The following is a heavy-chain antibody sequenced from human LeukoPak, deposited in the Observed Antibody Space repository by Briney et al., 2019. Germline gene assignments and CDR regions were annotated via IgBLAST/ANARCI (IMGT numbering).Heavy chain of an antibody. CDR3: ARGHPAGIAARKKYYFDY. CDR2: INHSGST. J-gene: IGHJ4*02. CDR1: GGSFSGYY. V-gene: IGHV4-34*01. D-gene: IGHD6-13*01. Sequence: PSETLSLTCAVYGGSFSGYYWSWIRQPPGKGLEWIGEINHSGSTNYNPSLKSRVTISVDTSKNQFSLKLSSVTAADTAVYYCARGHPAGIAARKKYYFDYWDQGTLVTVSS.